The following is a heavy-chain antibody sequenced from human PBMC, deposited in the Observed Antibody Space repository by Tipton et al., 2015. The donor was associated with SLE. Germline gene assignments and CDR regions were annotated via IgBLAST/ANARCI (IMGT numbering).Heavy chain of an antibody. CDR1: GDSIISHY. D-gene: IGHD3-16*01. J-gene: IGHJ6*02. V-gene: IGHV4-4*07. CDR3: ARDVGLGPQYYYGMDF. Sequence: TLSLTCTVSGDSIISHYWTWFRQTAGKGLGWIGHIDPSGRTKYNPSLKSRVSMSVDMSKNQFSLKLNSVTAADTAMYYCARDVGLGPQYYYGMDFWGPGTTVTVSS. CDR2: IDPSGRT.